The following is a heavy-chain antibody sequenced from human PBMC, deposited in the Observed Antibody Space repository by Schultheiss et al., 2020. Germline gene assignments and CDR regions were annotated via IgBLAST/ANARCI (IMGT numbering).Heavy chain of an antibody. CDR1: GFTFDDYA. D-gene: IGHD3-22*01. V-gene: IGHV3-9*01. J-gene: IGHJ6*03. CDR2: ISWNSGSI. CDR3: ARDIYSSCYYDYYYYMDV. Sequence: GGSLRLSCAASGFTFDDYAMHWVRQAPGKGLEWVSGISWNSGSIGYADSVKGRFTISRDNSKNTLYLQMNSLRAEDTAVYYCARDIYSSCYYDYYYYMDVWGKGNTVTVAS.